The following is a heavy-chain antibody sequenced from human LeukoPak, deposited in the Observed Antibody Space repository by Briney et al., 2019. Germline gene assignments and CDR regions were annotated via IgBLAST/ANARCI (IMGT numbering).Heavy chain of an antibody. CDR1: GGTFSSYA. J-gene: IGHJ4*02. D-gene: IGHD5-18*01. CDR3: ARDEPTAMAWGD. V-gene: IGHV1-69*01. Sequence: SVKVTCKASGGTFSSYAISWVRQAPGQGLEWMGGIIPIFGTANYAQKFQGRVTITADESTSTAYMELSSLRSEDTAVYYCARDEPTAMAWGDWGEVTLGTVSS. CDR2: IIPIFGTA.